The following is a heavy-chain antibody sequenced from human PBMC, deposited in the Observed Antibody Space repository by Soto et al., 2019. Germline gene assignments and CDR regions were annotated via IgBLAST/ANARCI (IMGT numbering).Heavy chain of an antibody. D-gene: IGHD2-2*01. CDR1: GFTFTSSA. CDR3: ASDILVVVPAAMHWFDP. J-gene: IGHJ5*02. V-gene: IGHV1-58*01. CDR2: IVVGSGNT. Sequence: GASVKVSCKASGFTFTSSAVQWVRQARGQRLEWIGWIVVGSGNTNYAQKFQERVTITRDMSTSTVYMELSSLRSEDTAVYYCASDILVVVPAAMHWFDPWGQGTLVTVSS.